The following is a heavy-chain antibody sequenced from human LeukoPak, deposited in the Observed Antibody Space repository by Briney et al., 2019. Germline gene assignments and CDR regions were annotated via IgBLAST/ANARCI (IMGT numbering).Heavy chain of an antibody. D-gene: IGHD6-19*01. J-gene: IGHJ4*02. CDR1: GFMFHDYA. V-gene: IGHV3-43*02. Sequence: PGGSLGLSCAAPGFMFHDYAIHCVRQAPGKGLEWVSLISGDGGSTFYADSVKGRFTISRDNSKNSLYLQMNSLRSDDTALYYCARESESSGWYDYWGQGTLVTVSS. CDR3: ARESESSGWYDY. CDR2: ISGDGGST.